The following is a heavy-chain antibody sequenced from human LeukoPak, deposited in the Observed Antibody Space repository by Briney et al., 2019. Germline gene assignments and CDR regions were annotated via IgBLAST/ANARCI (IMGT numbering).Heavy chain of an antibody. J-gene: IGHJ5*02. D-gene: IGHD6-19*01. Sequence: ASVTVSCKVSGYTLTELSMHWVRQAPGKGLEWMGGFDPEDGETIYAQKFQGRVTMTEDTSTDTAYMELSSLRSEDTAVYYCATGHYSSGWNNWFDPWGQGTLVTVSS. CDR2: FDPEDGET. CDR1: GYTLTELS. CDR3: ATGHYSSGWNNWFDP. V-gene: IGHV1-24*01.